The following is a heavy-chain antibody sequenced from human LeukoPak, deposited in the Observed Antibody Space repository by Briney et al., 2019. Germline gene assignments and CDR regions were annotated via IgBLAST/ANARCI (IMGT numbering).Heavy chain of an antibody. CDR2: IRNDESNK. CDR3: AKVIGGSSAWYARGFDY. J-gene: IGHJ4*02. V-gene: IGHV3-30*02. D-gene: IGHD2-15*01. Sequence: GASLRLSCAASGFTLRTYGMHWVRQAPGKGLEWVAFIRNDESNKYYADSVKGRLTISRDNSKNTLYLQMNSLRAEDTAVYFCAKVIGGSSAWYARGFDYWGQGTLVTVSS. CDR1: GFTLRTYG.